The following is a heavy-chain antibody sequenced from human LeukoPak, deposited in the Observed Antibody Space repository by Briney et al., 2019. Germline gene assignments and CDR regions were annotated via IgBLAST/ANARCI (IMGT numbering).Heavy chain of an antibody. Sequence: SETLSLTCTVSGGSISSGGYYWSWIRQHPGKGLEWIGYIYYSGSTYYNPSLKSRVTISVDTSKNQFSLKLSSVTAADTAVHYCARDLRYCTNGVCHGMDVWGQGTTVTVSS. V-gene: IGHV4-31*03. CDR2: IYYSGST. D-gene: IGHD2-8*01. CDR1: GGSISSGGYY. CDR3: ARDLRYCTNGVCHGMDV. J-gene: IGHJ6*02.